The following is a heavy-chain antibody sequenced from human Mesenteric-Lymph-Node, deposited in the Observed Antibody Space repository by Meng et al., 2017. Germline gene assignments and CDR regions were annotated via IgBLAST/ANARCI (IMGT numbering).Heavy chain of an antibody. CDR3: ARDRKHYGERGWFDP. V-gene: IGHV4-30-4*01. CDR2: IYYSGST. D-gene: IGHD4-17*01. CDR1: GGSISSGDYY. J-gene: IGHJ5*02. Sequence: QVQLQGPGPGLVQPSQTLSLTCPVSGGSISSGDYYWSWIRQPPGKGLEWIGYIYYSGSTYSNASLKSRVTISIDRSKNQFSLKLSSVTAADTAVYYCARDRKHYGERGWFDPWGQGTLVTVSS.